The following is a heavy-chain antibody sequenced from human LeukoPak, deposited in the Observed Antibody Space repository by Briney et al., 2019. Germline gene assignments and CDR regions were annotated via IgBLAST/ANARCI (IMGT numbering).Heavy chain of an antibody. V-gene: IGHV3-23*01. Sequence: GGSLRLSCAASGFIFKSYAMNWVRQAPGKGLEWVSGISGFGGSTYYAASVKGRFTISRDNSGDTLFLHLDNLRVEDTAMYYCARRGGSSWSSFDYWGQGSLVTVSS. J-gene: IGHJ4*02. CDR1: GFIFKSYA. CDR3: ARRGGSSWSSFDY. D-gene: IGHD6-13*01. CDR2: ISGFGGST.